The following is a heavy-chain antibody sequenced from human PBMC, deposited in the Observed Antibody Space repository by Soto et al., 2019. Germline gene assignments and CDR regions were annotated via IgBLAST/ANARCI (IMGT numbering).Heavy chain of an antibody. D-gene: IGHD1-1*01. CDR2: IYTSGST. CDR1: TFF. V-gene: IGHV4-4*07. CDR3: ARGGAGGAFDI. J-gene: IGHJ3*02. Sequence: TFFRNWIRQPAVKGLEWIGRIYTSGSTNYNPSLKSRVTMSVDTSTNQFSLKLSSVTAADTAVYYCARGGAGGAFDIWGQGTMVT.